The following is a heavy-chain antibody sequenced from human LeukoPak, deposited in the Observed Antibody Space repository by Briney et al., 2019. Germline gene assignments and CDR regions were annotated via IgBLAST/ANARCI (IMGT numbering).Heavy chain of an antibody. D-gene: IGHD6-25*01. CDR1: GFTFSSYA. J-gene: IGHJ6*03. V-gene: IGHV3-23*01. CDR3: AKETSQAARKYYYYYMDV. CDR2: ISGSGGST. Sequence: PGGSLRLSCAASGFTFSSYAMSWVRQAPGKGLEWVSAISGSGGSTYYADSVKGRFTISRDNSKNTLYLQMNSLRAEDTAVYYCAKETSQAARKYYYYYMDVWGKGTTVTVSS.